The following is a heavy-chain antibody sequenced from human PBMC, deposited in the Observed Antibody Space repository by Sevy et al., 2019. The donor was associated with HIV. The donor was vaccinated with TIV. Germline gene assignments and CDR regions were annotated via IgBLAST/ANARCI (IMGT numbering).Heavy chain of an antibody. D-gene: IGHD1-1*01. CDR2: IPYDGSNK. V-gene: IGHV3-30-3*01. CDR1: GFTFTSFS. Sequence: GGSLRLSCAASGFTFTSFSMHWVRQAPGKGREWVATIPYDGSNKNYADSVKGRFTIPRDNSKNYLYLQMNSLRAEDTAVYCCALERLSSNVAEYFQNWGQGTLVTVSS. CDR3: ALERLSSNVAEYFQN. J-gene: IGHJ1*01.